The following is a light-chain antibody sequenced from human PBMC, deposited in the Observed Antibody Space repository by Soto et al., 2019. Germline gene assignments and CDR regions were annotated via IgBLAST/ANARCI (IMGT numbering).Light chain of an antibody. V-gene: IGKV3-20*01. CDR3: QQYATSPWT. Sequence: EIVLTQSPCTLSLSPGERATLSCRASQRVSSKYLAWYQHRPCQAPRLLIYAASRRATGIPDRFSGSGYGTEFTLTISRLEPEDFAVFYCQQYATSPWTFGQGTKVEIK. J-gene: IGKJ1*01. CDR1: QRVSSKY. CDR2: AAS.